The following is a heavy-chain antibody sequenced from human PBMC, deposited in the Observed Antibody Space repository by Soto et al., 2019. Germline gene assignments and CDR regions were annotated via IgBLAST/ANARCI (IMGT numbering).Heavy chain of an antibody. D-gene: IGHD3-16*01. J-gene: IGHJ6*02. Sequence: EVQLVESGGGLVQPGGSLRLSCAASGFTFSSYEMNWVRQAPGKGLEWVSSISHSGSTTSYADSVMGRCTISRDDAKNSVYLQMHSLGAEDTAIYFCASALLGSYYYYYHLDVRGQWTAVTVSS. CDR1: GFTFSSYE. V-gene: IGHV3-48*03. CDR2: ISHSGSTT. CDR3: ASALLGSYYYYYHLDV.